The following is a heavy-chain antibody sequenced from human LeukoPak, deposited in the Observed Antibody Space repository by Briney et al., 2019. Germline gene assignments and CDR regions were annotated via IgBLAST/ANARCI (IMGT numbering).Heavy chain of an antibody. V-gene: IGHV1-69*05. D-gene: IGHD3-22*01. CDR3: ARTPHDSSGYYPYYFDY. Sequence: VASVKVSCKASGGTFSSYAISWVRQAPGQGLEWMGGIIPIFGTANYAQKFQGRVTITTDESTSTAYMELSSLRSEDTAVYYRARTPHDSSGYYPYYFDYWGQGNLVSASS. CDR2: IIPIFGTA. J-gene: IGHJ4*02. CDR1: GGTFSSYA.